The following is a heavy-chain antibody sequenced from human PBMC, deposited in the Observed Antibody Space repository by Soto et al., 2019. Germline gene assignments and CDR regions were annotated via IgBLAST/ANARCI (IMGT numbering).Heavy chain of an antibody. CDR1: GYTFTSYS. CDR3: AGSYGDYSPGWYFDL. CDR2: INAGNGNT. D-gene: IGHD4-17*01. Sequence: QVQLVQSGAEVKKPGASVKVSCKASGYTFTSYSMHWVRQAPGQMLEGMGWINAGNGNTKYSQKFQGRVTITRDTAASTAYMGVSSLGSADTAGYYCAGSYGDYSPGWYFDLWGRGTLITDST. V-gene: IGHV1-3*01. J-gene: IGHJ2*01.